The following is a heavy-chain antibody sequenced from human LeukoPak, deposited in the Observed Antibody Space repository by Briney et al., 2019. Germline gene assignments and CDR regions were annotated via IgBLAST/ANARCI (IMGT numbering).Heavy chain of an antibody. CDR2: IIPILGIA. J-gene: IGHJ1*01. V-gene: IGHV1-69*04. CDR3: TKAIWFGELLEYFQH. Sequence: ASVKVSCKASGGTFSSYAISWVRQAPGQGLEWMGRIIPILGIANYAQKFQGRVTITADKSTSTAYMELSSLRSEDTAVYYCTKAIWFGELLEYFQHWGQGTLVTVSS. D-gene: IGHD3-10*01. CDR1: GGTFSSYA.